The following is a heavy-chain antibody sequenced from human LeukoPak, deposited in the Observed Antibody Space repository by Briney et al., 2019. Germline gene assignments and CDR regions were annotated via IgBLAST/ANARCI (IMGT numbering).Heavy chain of an antibody. CDR1: GLTFDDYG. V-gene: IGHV3-20*04. J-gene: IGHJ4*02. CDR2: INWNGGST. D-gene: IGHD3-3*01. CDR3: ATGGITIFGVVTYPND. Sequence: PGGSLRLSCAASGLTFDDYGMSWVRQAPGKGLEWVSGINWNGGSTGYADSVKGRFIISRDNAKNSLYLQMNSLRAEDTALYYRATGGITIFGVVTYPNDWGQGTLVTVSS.